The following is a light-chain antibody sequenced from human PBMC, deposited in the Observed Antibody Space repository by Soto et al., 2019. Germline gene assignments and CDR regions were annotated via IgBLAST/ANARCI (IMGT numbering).Light chain of an antibody. J-gene: IGLJ2*01. CDR2: DVS. V-gene: IGLV2-14*01. Sequence: QSALTQPASVSGSPGQSITISCTGTSSDVGGYNYVSWYQQHPGKAPKLMIYDVSNRHSGVSNRFSGSKSGNTASLTISGLQAEDEADYYCSSYTSSSTLGFGGGTKLTVL. CDR3: SSYTSSSTLG. CDR1: SSDVGGYNY.